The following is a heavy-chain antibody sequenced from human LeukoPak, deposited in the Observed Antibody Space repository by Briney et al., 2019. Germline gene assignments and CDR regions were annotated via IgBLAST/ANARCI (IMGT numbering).Heavy chain of an antibody. CDR3: AKVRGFDYVWGSYVY. V-gene: IGHV3-30-3*01. D-gene: IGHD3-16*01. CDR1: GFTFSSYA. J-gene: IGHJ4*02. CDR2: ISYDGSNK. Sequence: PGRSLRLSCAASGFTFSSYAMHWVRQAPGKGLEWVAVISYDGSNKYYADSVKGRFTISRDNSKNTLYLQMSSLRAEDTAVYYCAKVRGFDYVWGSYVYWGQGTLVTVSS.